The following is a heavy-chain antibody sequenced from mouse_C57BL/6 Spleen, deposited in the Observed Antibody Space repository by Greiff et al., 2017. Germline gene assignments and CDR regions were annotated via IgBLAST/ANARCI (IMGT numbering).Heavy chain of an antibody. CDR2: IDPSDSYT. CDR3: AKDYSHPRYAMDY. D-gene: IGHD2-12*01. Sequence: VQLQQPGAELVKPGASVKLSCKASGYTFTNYWMQWVKQRPGQGLEWIGEIDPSDSYTNYNQKFKGKATLTVDTSSSTAYMQLHSLTSEHSAVYYCAKDYSHPRYAMDYWGQGTSVTVSS. CDR1: GYTFTNYW. J-gene: IGHJ4*01. V-gene: IGHV1-50*01.